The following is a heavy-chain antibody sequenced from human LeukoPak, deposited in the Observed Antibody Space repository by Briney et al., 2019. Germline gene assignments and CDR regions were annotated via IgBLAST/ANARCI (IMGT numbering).Heavy chain of an antibody. Sequence: GGSLRLSCAASGFTFSSYGMHWVRQAPGKGLEWVAFIRYDGSNKYYADSVKGRFTISRDNSKNTLYLQMNSLRAEDTAVYYCAKSDDYYDSPGVFDIWGQGTMVTVSS. D-gene: IGHD3-22*01. J-gene: IGHJ3*02. CDR1: GFTFSSYG. V-gene: IGHV3-30*02. CDR3: AKSDDYYDSPGVFDI. CDR2: IRYDGSNK.